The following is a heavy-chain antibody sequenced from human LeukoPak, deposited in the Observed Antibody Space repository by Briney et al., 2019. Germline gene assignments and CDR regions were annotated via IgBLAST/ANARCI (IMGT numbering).Heavy chain of an antibody. CDR2: INPSGGST. Sequence: GASVKVSCKASGYTFTSYYMHWVRQAPGQGLEWMGIINPSGGSTSYAQKFQGRVTMTRDMSTSTVYMELSSLRSEDTAVYYCARDREQMATIWATEYYFDYWGQGTLVTVSS. CDR3: ARDREQMATIWATEYYFDY. V-gene: IGHV1-46*01. J-gene: IGHJ4*02. CDR1: GYTFTSYY. D-gene: IGHD5-24*01.